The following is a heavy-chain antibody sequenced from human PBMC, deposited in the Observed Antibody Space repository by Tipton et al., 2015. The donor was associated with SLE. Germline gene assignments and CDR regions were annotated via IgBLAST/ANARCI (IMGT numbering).Heavy chain of an antibody. CDR3: ARLIAARPGLYYMDV. V-gene: IGHV4-4*07. D-gene: IGHD6-6*01. CDR1: GGSISSYY. CDR2: IYTSGST. Sequence: PGLVKPSETLSPTCTVSGGSISSYYWSWIRQPAGKGLEWIGRIYTSGSTNYNPSLKSRVTMSVDTSKNQFSLKLSSVTAADTAVYYCARLIAARPGLYYMDVWGQGTTVTVSS. J-gene: IGHJ6*03.